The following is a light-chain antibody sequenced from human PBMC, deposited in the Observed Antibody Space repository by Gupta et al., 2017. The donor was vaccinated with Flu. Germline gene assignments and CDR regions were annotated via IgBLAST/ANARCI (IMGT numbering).Light chain of an antibody. Sequence: DVVMTQSPLSLPVTPGEPASISCRSNQSLLRSDGKHYLDWYLQRPGQSPQLLIYLGSNRASGVPDRFTGSASGTDFTLRISRVEAEDVGVYYCMQAEQTPFTFGPGTKLDLK. CDR2: LGS. J-gene: IGKJ3*01. CDR1: QSLLRSDGKHY. CDR3: MQAEQTPFT. V-gene: IGKV2-28*01.